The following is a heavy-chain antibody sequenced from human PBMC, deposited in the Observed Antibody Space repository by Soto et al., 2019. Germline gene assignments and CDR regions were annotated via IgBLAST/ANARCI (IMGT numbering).Heavy chain of an antibody. J-gene: IGHJ6*02. CDR3: ASGGWHSSSWSHYYYYGMDV. D-gene: IGHD6-13*01. CDR1: CGSFSGYY. V-gene: IGHV4-34*01. CDR2: INHSGST. Sequence: PSETLSLTCAVYCGSFSGYYWSWIRQPPGKGLEWIGEINHSGSTNYNPSLKSRVTISVDTSKNQFSLKLSSVTAADTAVYYCASGGWHSSSWSHYYYYGMDVWGQGTTVTVSS.